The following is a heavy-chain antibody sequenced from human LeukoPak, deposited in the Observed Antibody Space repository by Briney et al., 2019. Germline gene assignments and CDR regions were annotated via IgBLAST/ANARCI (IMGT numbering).Heavy chain of an antibody. CDR3: ARDHFDSSGYHYLLGYFEH. CDR2: IKPSVGRT. D-gene: IGHD3-22*01. CDR1: VYTFSNYY. Sequence: GVSVKVSCKASVYTFSNYYVHWVRQAPGQGLEWMGIIKPSVGRTSYALKFQGRVTLTRDTSTSTAYMELSSLRSEDTAVYYCARDHFDSSGYHYLLGYFEHWGQGTLVTLSS. J-gene: IGHJ1*01. V-gene: IGHV1-46*01.